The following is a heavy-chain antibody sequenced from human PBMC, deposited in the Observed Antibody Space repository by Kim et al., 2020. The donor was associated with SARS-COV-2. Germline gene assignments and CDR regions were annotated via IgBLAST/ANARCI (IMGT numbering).Heavy chain of an antibody. CDR3: ARERGRGSTGYGDFDS. D-gene: IGHD5-12*01. Sequence: GGSLRLSCAASGFTFNGYYMTWVRQAPGKGLEWVANINEDGSVKRSVDSVKGRFTISRDNAKNSLSLQMDSLRAEDTALYYCARERGRGSTGYGDFDSWGQGTLVTVSS. J-gene: IGHJ4*02. CDR2: INEDGSVK. V-gene: IGHV3-7*03. CDR1: GFTFNGYY.